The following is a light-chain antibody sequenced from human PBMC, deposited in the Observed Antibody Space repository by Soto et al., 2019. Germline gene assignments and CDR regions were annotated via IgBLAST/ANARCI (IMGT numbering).Light chain of an antibody. CDR1: QSVSSTY. Sequence: EIFLTQSPGTLSLSPGERATLSXRASQSVSSTYLAWYQQKPGQAPRLLIYGASSRATGIPDRFSGSGSGTDFTLTISRLEPEDCAVYYCQQYGSSPPTFGRGTPLDI. V-gene: IGKV3-20*01. J-gene: IGKJ4*01. CDR3: QQYGSSPPT. CDR2: GAS.